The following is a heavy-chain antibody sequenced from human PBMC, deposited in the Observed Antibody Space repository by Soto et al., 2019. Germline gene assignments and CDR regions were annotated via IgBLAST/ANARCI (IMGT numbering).Heavy chain of an antibody. Sequence: LVESGGGLVYPGGSLRLSCVASGFSFSDYSMNWLRQAPGKGLQWVSYISSSSDNTYYADSVKGRFTVSRDNAKNALFLQMNSLRDDDTATYYCARLPKGSLVTAWGQGTRVTVSS. J-gene: IGHJ4*02. CDR2: ISSSSDNT. CDR1: GFSFSDYS. D-gene: IGHD2-21*02. CDR3: ARLPKGSLVTA. V-gene: IGHV3-48*02.